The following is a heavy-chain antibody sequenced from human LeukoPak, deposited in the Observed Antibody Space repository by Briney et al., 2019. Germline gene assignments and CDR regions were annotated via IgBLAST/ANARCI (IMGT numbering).Heavy chain of an antibody. Sequence: PGGSLRLSCTASGFTFSDYWITWIRQAPGKGLEWVAVIWYDGSNKYYADSVKGRFTISRDNSKNTLYLQMNSLRAEDTAVYYCAREGCSSTSCYLYYFDYWGQGTLVTVSS. CDR1: GFTFSDYW. CDR3: AREGCSSTSCYLYYFDY. J-gene: IGHJ4*02. CDR2: IWYDGSNK. V-gene: IGHV3-33*08. D-gene: IGHD2-2*01.